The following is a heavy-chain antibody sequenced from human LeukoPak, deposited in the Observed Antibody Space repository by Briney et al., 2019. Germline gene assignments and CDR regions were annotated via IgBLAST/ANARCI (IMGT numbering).Heavy chain of an antibody. CDR3: ARESGLAPTSVDY. CDR2: ISSSGGSI. D-gene: IGHD1-14*01. V-gene: IGHV3-11*04. CDR1: GFTFNDYY. J-gene: IGHJ4*02. Sequence: PGGSLRLSCAASGFTFNDYYMSWIRQAPGKGLEWVSYISSSGGSINYADSVKGRFTISRDNAKNSLYLQMNSLRAEDTAVYYCARESGLAPTSVDYWGQGTLVTVSS.